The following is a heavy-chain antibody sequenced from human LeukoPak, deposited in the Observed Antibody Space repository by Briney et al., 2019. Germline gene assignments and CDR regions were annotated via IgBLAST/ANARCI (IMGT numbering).Heavy chain of an antibody. V-gene: IGHV3-48*03. CDR1: GFXFSSYE. D-gene: IGHD4-23*01. CDR3: ARCPRWAHFDY. Sequence: GGSLRLSCAGSGFXFSSYEINWVRQAPGKGLEWVSCISSSGRAIYYADSVKGRFTVSRDNAKNSLYLQMNSLRAEDTAVYYCARCPRWAHFDYWGQGTLVTVSS. CDR2: ISSSGRAI. J-gene: IGHJ4*02.